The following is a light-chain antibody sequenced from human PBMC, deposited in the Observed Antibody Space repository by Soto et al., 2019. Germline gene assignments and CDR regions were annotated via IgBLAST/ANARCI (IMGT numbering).Light chain of an antibody. Sequence: QSVLTQRASVSGSPGQSITISCTGTSSDVGSYNLVSWYQQHPGKAPKLMIYEGSKRPSGVSNRFSGSKSGNTASLTISGLQAEDEADYYCCSYAGSSTVVFGGGTQLTVL. CDR3: CSYAGSSTVV. J-gene: IGLJ2*01. V-gene: IGLV2-23*01. CDR2: EGS. CDR1: SSDVGSYNL.